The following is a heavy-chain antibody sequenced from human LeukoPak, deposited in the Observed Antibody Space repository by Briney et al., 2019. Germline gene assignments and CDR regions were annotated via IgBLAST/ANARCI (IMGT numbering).Heavy chain of an antibody. J-gene: IGHJ5*02. CDR1: GGTFSSYA. Sequence: SVKVSCKASGGTFSSYAISWVRQAPGQGLEWMGGIIPIFGTANYAQKFQGRVTITTDESTSTAYMELSSLRSEDTAVYCCASHDFWSGLFWFDPWGQGTLVTVSS. V-gene: IGHV1-69*05. CDR2: IIPIFGTA. D-gene: IGHD3-3*01. CDR3: ASHDFWSGLFWFDP.